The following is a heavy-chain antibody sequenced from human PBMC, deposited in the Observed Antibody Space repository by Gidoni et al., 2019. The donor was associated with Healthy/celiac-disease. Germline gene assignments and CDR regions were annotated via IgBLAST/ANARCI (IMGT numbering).Heavy chain of an antibody. D-gene: IGHD3-3*01. V-gene: IGHV4-31*03. CDR2: IYYSGST. Sequence: QVQLQESGPGLVKPSQTPALTCTVSGGSISSGGYYWSWIRQHPGKGLEWIGYIYYSGSTYYNPSLKSRVTISVDTSKNQFSLKLSSVTAADTAVYYCARGGLRDFWSGLYNWFDPWGQGTLDTVSS. CDR1: GGSISSGGYY. J-gene: IGHJ5*02. CDR3: ARGGLRDFWSGLYNWFDP.